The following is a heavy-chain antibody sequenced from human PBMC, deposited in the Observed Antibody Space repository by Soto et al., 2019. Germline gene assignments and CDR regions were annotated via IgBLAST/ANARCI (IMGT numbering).Heavy chain of an antibody. D-gene: IGHD2-15*01. CDR1: GGSISSSNW. Sequence: AETLSLTFVVSGGSISSSNWWSWVRQPPGQGLEWIGEMYYSGTTKYNPSLKSRVTISVDKYKNQFSLTLYSVTAADTAVYYCARDQGYCDGGSCYVFDSWGQGTMVTVS. CDR3: ARDQGYCDGGSCYVFDS. CDR2: MYYSGTT. J-gene: IGHJ4*02. V-gene: IGHV4-4*02.